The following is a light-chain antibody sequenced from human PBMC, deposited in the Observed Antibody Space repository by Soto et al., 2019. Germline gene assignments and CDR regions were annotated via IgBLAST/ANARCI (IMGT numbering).Light chain of an antibody. V-gene: IGKV1-5*01. CDR1: QSLSGW. Sequence: DIQMTQSPSTLSASVGDRVPITCRASQSLSGWLAWYQQKPGKAPNLLIYDTSTLKSGVPSRFSGSGSGTDFTLTISSLQPEDFATYYCQQYNSYSRTFGQGTKVEV. CDR2: DTS. CDR3: QQYNSYSRT. J-gene: IGKJ1*01.